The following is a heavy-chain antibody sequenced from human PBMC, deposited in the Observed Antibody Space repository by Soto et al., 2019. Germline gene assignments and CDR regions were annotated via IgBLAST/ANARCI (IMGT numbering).Heavy chain of an antibody. V-gene: IGHV1-2*04. D-gene: IGHD6-19*01. Sequence: GASVKVCCKASVYTFTGYYMHWVRQAPGQGLEWMGWINPNSGGTNYAQKFQGWVTMTRDTSISTAYMELSRLRSDDTAVYYCARESSVAPPQFDYWGQGTLVTVSS. CDR2: INPNSGGT. CDR1: VYTFTGYY. J-gene: IGHJ4*02. CDR3: ARESSVAPPQFDY.